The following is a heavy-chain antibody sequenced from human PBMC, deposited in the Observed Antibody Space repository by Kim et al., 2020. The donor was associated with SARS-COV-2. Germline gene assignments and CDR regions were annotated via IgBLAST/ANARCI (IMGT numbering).Heavy chain of an antibody. D-gene: IGHD1-26*01. CDR3: ARDLLVGATSYGMDV. V-gene: IGHV3-33*01. J-gene: IGHJ6*02. Sequence: GGSLRLSCAASGFTFSSYGMHWVRQAPGKGLEWVASIWYNGSNKYYADSVTGRFTISRDNTKNTLYLQMNSLRAEATAVYYCARDLLVGATSYGMDVWGQGTTVTVSS. CDR2: IWYNGSNK. CDR1: GFTFSSYG.